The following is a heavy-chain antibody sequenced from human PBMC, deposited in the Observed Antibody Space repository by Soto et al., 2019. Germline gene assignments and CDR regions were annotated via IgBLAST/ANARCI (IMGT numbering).Heavy chain of an antibody. J-gene: IGHJ6*02. CDR3: ARGPPSWVQLWLSSDYNYGMDV. CDR2: INHSGST. V-gene: IGHV4-34*01. Sequence: LSLTCAVYGGSVSGYYWSWIRQPPGKGLEWIGEINHSGSTNYNPSLKSRVTISVDTSKNQFSLKLSSVTAADTAVYYCARGPPSWVQLWLSSDYNYGMDVWGQGTTVTVSS. D-gene: IGHD5-18*01. CDR1: GGSVSGYY.